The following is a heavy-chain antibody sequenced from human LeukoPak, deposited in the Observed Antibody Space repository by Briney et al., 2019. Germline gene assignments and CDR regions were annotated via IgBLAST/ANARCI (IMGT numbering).Heavy chain of an antibody. CDR2: INHSGST. Sequence: SETLSLTCAVYGGSFSGYYWSWIRQPPGKGLEWIGEINHSGSTNYNPSLKSRVTISVDTSKNQFSLKLSSVTAADTAVYYCARGPLVPELRNFDYWGQGTLVTVSS. D-gene: IGHD3-3*01. V-gene: IGHV4-34*01. CDR1: GGSFSGYY. J-gene: IGHJ4*02. CDR3: ARGPLVPELRNFDY.